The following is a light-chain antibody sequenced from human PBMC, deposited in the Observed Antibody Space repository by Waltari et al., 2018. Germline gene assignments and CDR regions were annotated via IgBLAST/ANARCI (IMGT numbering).Light chain of an antibody. CDR2: WAS. V-gene: IGKV4-1*01. J-gene: IGKJ1*01. CDR1: QSVLYNSIHKTY. CDR3: QQYYTIPPT. Sequence: SQSVLYNSIHKTYVAWYQHKPGQSPKLLIYWASTRDSGAPDRLSGSGSGTDFTPTISSLQAGDVAVYYCQQYYTIPPTFGQGTKVEIK.